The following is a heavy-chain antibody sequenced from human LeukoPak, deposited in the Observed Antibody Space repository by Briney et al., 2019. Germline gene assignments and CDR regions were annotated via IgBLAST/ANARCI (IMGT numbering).Heavy chain of an antibody. CDR2: ISSNGGST. CDR1: GFTFSNYA. Sequence: PGGSLRLSCSASGFTFSNYAMHWVRQAPGKGLEYVSAISSNGGSTYYADSVKGRFTISRDNSKNTLYLQMSSLRAEDTAVYYCVKALGYCSGGSCLAFDIWDQGTMVTVSS. CDR3: VKALGYCSGGSCLAFDI. J-gene: IGHJ3*02. D-gene: IGHD2-15*01. V-gene: IGHV3-64D*06.